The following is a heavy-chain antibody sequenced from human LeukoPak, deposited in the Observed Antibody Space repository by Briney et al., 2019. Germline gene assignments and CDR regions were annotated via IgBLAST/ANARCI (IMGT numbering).Heavy chain of an antibody. CDR3: ARSGGEYDSNGYLNY. CDR1: GYTFTGYY. V-gene: IGHV1-2*02. Sequence: ASVKVSCKASGYTFTGYYMHWVRQAPGQGLEWMGWINPNSGGTNYAQKFQGRVTMTTDTSTSTAYMELRSLRSDDTAVYYCARSGGEYDSNGYLNYWGQGTLVSVSS. J-gene: IGHJ4*02. D-gene: IGHD3-22*01. CDR2: INPNSGGT.